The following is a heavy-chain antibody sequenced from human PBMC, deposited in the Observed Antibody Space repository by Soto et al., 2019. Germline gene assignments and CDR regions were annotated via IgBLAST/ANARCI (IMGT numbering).Heavy chain of an antibody. CDR2: IYYSGST. CDR3: ARGLTDFWSGYQPFGX. CDR1: GGSISSYY. J-gene: IGHJ5*02. Sequence: SETLSLTCTVSGGSISSYYWSWIRQPPGKGLEWIGYIYYSGSTNYNPSLKSRVTISVDTSKNQFSLKLSSVTAADTAVYYCARGLTDFWSGYQPFGXWGQGTLVTVSS. V-gene: IGHV4-59*01. D-gene: IGHD3-3*01.